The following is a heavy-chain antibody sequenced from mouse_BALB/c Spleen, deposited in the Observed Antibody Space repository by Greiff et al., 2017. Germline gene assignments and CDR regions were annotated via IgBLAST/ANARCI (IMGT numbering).Heavy chain of an antibody. Sequence: EVQRVESGGGLVQPGGSLKLSCAASGFTFSSYTMSWVRQTPEKRLEWVAYISNGGGSTYYPDTVKGRFTISRDNAKNTLYLQMSSLKSEDTAMYYCARHRNYGGYYAMDYWGQGTSVTVSS. CDR1: GFTFSSYT. J-gene: IGHJ4*01. V-gene: IGHV5-12-2*01. CDR2: ISNGGGST. CDR3: ARHRNYGGYYAMDY. D-gene: IGHD2-1*01.